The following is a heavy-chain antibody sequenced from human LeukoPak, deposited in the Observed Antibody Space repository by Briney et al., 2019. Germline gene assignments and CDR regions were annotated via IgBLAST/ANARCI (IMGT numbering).Heavy chain of an antibody. D-gene: IGHD5-18*01. CDR3: ARTPGRGYSYVPYWYFDL. CDR1: GGSISSGDYY. J-gene: IGHJ2*01. Sequence: PSETLSLTCTVSGGSISSGDYYWSWIRQPPGKGLEWIGYIYYSGSTYYNPSLKSRVTISVDTSKNQFSLKLSSVTAADTAVYYCARTPGRGYSYVPYWYFDLWGRGTLVTVSS. V-gene: IGHV4-30-4*01. CDR2: IYYSGST.